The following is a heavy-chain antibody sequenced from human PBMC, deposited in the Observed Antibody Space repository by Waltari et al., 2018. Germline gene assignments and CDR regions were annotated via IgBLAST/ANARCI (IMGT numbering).Heavy chain of an antibody. CDR3: ARVSSATYCSSTSCYKDYYYMDV. CDR2: IYYSGST. V-gene: IGHV4-39*07. J-gene: IGHJ6*03. CDR1: GGSISSSSYY. D-gene: IGHD2-2*02. Sequence: QLQLQESGPGLVKPSETLSLTCTVSGGSISSSSYYWGWIRQPPGTGLEWIGIIYYSGSTYYNPSLKSRVTISVDTSKNQFSLKLSSVTAADTAVYYCARVSSATYCSSTSCYKDYYYMDVWGKGTTVTISS.